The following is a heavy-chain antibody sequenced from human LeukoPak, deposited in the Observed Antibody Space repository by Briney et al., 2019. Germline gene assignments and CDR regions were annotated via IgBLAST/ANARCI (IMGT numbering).Heavy chain of an antibody. CDR1: GYTFTGYY. CDR3: ARGGDYGDSSDAFDI. CDR2: IIPIFGTA. D-gene: IGHD4-17*01. V-gene: IGHV1-69*13. Sequence: SVKVSCKASGYTFTGYYMHWVRQAPGQGLEWMGGIIPIFGTANYAQKFQGRVTITADESTSTAYMELSSLRSEDTAVYYCARGGDYGDSSDAFDIWGQGTMVTVSS. J-gene: IGHJ3*02.